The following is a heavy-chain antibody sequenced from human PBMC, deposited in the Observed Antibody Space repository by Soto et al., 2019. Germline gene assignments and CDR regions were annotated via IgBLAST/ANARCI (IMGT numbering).Heavy chain of an antibody. J-gene: IGHJ5*02. D-gene: IGHD3-10*01. CDR1: GFTFSSYA. CDR3: ARARGLSFTSGAPP. Sequence: GGSLRLSCAASGFTFSSYAMHWVRQAPGKGLEWVAVISYDGSNKYYADSVKGRFTISRDNSKNTLYLQMNSLRAEDTAVYYCARARGLSFTSGAPPWGKETLATAAS. V-gene: IGHV3-30-3*01. CDR2: ISYDGSNK.